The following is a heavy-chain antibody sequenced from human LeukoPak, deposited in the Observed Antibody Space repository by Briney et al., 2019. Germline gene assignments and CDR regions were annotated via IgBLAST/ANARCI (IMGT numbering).Heavy chain of an antibody. D-gene: IGHD3-22*01. CDR3: ARFLPGYDSSGYYELYYYYGMDV. J-gene: IGHJ6*02. CDR1: GYTFTGYY. V-gene: IGHV1-2*02. Sequence: ASVKVSCKASGYTFTGYYMHWVRQAPGQGLEWMGWINPNSGGTNYAQKFQGRVTMTRDTSISTAYMELSRLRSDDTAVYYYARFLPGYDSSGYYELYYYYGMDVWGQGTTVTVSS. CDR2: INPNSGGT.